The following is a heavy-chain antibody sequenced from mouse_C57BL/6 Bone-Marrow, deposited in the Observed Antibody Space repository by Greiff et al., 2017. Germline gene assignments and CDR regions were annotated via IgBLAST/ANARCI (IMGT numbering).Heavy chain of an antibody. Sequence: EVKVEESGGGLVQPGGSLKLSCAASGFTFSDYGMAWVRQAPRKGPEWVAFISNLAYSIYYADTVTGRFTISRENAKNTLYLEMSSLRSEDTAMYYCARGGSYYYSSNPFAYWGQGTLVTVSA. V-gene: IGHV5-15*04. D-gene: IGHD1-1*01. CDR1: GFTFSDYG. J-gene: IGHJ3*01. CDR3: ARGGSYYYSSNPFAY. CDR2: ISNLAYSI.